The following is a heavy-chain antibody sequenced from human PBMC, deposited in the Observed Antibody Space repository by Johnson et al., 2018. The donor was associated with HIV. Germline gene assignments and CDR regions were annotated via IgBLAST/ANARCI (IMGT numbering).Heavy chain of an antibody. Sequence: QVQLVESGGGLVQPGGSLRLSCAASGFTVSSNYMSWVRQAPGKGLEWVAVISYDGSNKYYADSVKGRFTFSRENSKNTVYLQLNSLRVEDTAVYYCAKGISGYSDAFDIWGQGTMVTVSS. D-gene: IGHD3-10*01. V-gene: IGHV3-30*18. J-gene: IGHJ3*02. CDR1: GFTVSSNY. CDR2: ISYDGSNK. CDR3: AKGISGYSDAFDI.